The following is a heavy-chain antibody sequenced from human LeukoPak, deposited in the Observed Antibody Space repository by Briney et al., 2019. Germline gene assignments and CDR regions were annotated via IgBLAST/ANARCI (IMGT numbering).Heavy chain of an antibody. Sequence: SETLSPTCTVSGGSISSYYWSWIRQPPGKGLEWIGYIYYSGSTNYNPSLKSRVTISVDTSKNQFSLKLSSVTAADTAVYYCARVSGITDSSGWYQVWYFDLWGRGTLVTVSS. CDR3: ARVSGITDSSGWYQVWYFDL. CDR2: IYYSGST. D-gene: IGHD6-19*01. V-gene: IGHV4-59*01. J-gene: IGHJ2*01. CDR1: GGSISSYY.